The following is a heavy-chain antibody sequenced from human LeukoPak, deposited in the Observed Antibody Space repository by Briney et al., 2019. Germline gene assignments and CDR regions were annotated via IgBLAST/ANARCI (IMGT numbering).Heavy chain of an antibody. Sequence: GGSLRLSCAASGFTFSSYFMSWVRQAPGKGLEWVSVIYSGGSTYYADSVKGRFTISRDNSKNTLYLQMNSLRAEDTAVYYCARDPMTALDYWGQGTLVTVSS. CDR1: GFTFSSYF. V-gene: IGHV3-66*01. J-gene: IGHJ4*02. CDR2: IYSGGST. CDR3: ARDPMTALDY.